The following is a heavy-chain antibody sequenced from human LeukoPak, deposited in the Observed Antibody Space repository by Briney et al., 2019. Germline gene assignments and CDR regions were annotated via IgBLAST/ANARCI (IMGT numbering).Heavy chain of an antibody. V-gene: IGHV1-2*02. Sequence: ASVKVSCKASGYTFTNYYIHWVRQAPGQGLEWMGWINPNSGGTNYAQKFQGRVIMTRDTSISTAYMELSRLRSDDTAVYYCARGSTSPNNLDYWGQGTLVTVSS. D-gene: IGHD2-2*01. J-gene: IGHJ4*02. CDR1: GYTFTNYY. CDR2: INPNSGGT. CDR3: ARGSTSPNNLDY.